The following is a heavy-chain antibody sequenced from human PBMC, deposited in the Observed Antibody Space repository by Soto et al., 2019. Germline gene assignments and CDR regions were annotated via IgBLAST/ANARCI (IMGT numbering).Heavy chain of an antibody. Sequence: GASVKVSCTASGYTFTSYYMHWVRQAPGQGLEWMGIINPSGGSTSYAQKFQGRVTMTRDTSTSTVYMELSSLRSEHTAVYDCARDVHYTDGMDVWGQGATVTVS. D-gene: IGHD4-4*01. J-gene: IGHJ6*02. CDR2: INPSGGST. CDR3: ARDVHYTDGMDV. CDR1: GYTFTSYY. V-gene: IGHV1-46*01.